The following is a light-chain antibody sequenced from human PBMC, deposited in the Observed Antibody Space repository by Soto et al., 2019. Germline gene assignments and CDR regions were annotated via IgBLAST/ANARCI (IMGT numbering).Light chain of an antibody. CDR3: SSYTPSSTLV. CDR2: DVT. J-gene: IGLJ3*02. V-gene: IGLV2-14*03. Sequence: QSALTQPASVSGSPGQSITISCTGTSSDIGGYNFVSWYQQHPGKAPKLMIYDVTNRPPGLSDRFSGSKSGNTASLTISGPQAEDEADYYCSSYTPSSTLVFGGGTKLTVL. CDR1: SSDIGGYNF.